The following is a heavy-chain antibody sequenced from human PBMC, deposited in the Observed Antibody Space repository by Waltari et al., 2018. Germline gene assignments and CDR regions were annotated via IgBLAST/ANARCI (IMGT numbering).Heavy chain of an antibody. J-gene: IGHJ3*02. CDR1: GGSISSSSYY. V-gene: IGHV4-39*01. Sequence: QLQLQESGPGLVKPSETLSLTCTVSGGSISSSSYYWGWIRQPPGKGLEWIGSIYSSGSTYYNPSLKSRVTISVDTSKNQFSLKLSSVTAADTAVYYCVVVVVAATHVGAFDIWGQGTMVTVSS. CDR2: IYSSGST. CDR3: VVVVVAATHVGAFDI. D-gene: IGHD2-15*01.